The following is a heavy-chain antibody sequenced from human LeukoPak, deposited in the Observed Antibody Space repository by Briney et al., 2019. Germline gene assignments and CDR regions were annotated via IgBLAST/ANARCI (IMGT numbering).Heavy chain of an antibody. V-gene: IGHV3-30*18. CDR1: GFTFSSYG. CDR2: ISYDGSSK. J-gene: IGHJ6*02. Sequence: GGSLRLSCAASGFTFSSYGMHWVRQAPDKGLEWVAVISYDGSSKYYADSVKGRFTISRDNSKNTLYLQMNSLRPEDTAVYYCAKAEKDSDYGMDVWGQGTTVTVSS. CDR3: AKAEKDSDYGMDV. D-gene: IGHD2-15*01.